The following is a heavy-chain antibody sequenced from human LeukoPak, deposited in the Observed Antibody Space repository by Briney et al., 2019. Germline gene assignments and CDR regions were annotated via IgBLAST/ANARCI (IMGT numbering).Heavy chain of an antibody. CDR3: AREKWVDDYEDYVADSGGSSDFYYYGLDY. D-gene: IGHD4-17*01. Sequence: ASVQVSCQASGYIFTGYYLHWVGQAPGQGLQWMDWINPNSGGPKYEPMFQGRVTMTRDTTISTAYLQVSGLRSDDTAMFYFAREKWVDDYEDYVADSGGSSDFYYYGLDYWGPGTTVTVSS. V-gene: IGHV1-2*07. CDR2: INPNSGGP. J-gene: IGHJ6*02. CDR1: GYIFTGYY.